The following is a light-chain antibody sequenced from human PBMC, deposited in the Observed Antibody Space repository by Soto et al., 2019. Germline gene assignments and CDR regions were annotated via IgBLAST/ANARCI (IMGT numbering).Light chain of an antibody. CDR3: QQFNSYPQT. CDR1: QGISSA. V-gene: IGKV1-13*02. Sequence: AIQLTQSPSSLSASVGDRVTITCRASQGISSALAWYQQKPGKAPKLLIYDGSSLESGVPSRFSGSGSGTHFTLTISSRQPEDFATYYCQQFNSYPQTFGQGTKLEIK. J-gene: IGKJ2*01. CDR2: DGS.